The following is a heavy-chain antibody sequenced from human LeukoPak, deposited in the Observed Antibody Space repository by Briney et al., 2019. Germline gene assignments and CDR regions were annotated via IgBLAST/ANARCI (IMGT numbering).Heavy chain of an antibody. D-gene: IGHD3-10*01. Sequence: KPSETLSLTCAVYGGSFSGYYWSWIRQPPGKGLEWIGEINHSGSTNYNPSLKSRVTISVDTPKNQFSLKLSSVTAADTAVYYCARWGYYGSGSSYFDPWGQGTLVTVSS. J-gene: IGHJ5*02. CDR3: ARWGYYGSGSSYFDP. CDR1: GGSFSGYY. CDR2: INHSGST. V-gene: IGHV4-34*01.